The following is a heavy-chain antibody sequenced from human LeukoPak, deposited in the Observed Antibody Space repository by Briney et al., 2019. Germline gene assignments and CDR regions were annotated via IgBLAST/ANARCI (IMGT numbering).Heavy chain of an antibody. V-gene: IGHV3-13*01. CDR1: GFTFDNND. CDR2: IGSAGYT. D-gene: IGHD3-22*01. J-gene: IGHJ4*02. Sequence: PGGSLRLSCEVSGFTFDNNDMHWVRQTTGKGLEWVSAIGSAGYTYYADSVRGRFTITRNNAKQSLYLQMNSLRAEDTAVYYCARGVDYYENSGTIDYWGQGTLVTVSS. CDR3: ARGVDYYENSGTIDY.